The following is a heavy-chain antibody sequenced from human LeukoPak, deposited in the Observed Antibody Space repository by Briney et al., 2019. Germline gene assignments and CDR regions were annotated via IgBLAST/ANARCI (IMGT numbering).Heavy chain of an antibody. CDR2: MNPNSGNT. J-gene: IGHJ6*02. Sequence: EASVKVSCKASGYTFTSYDINWVRQATGQGLEWMGWMNPNSGNTGYAQKFQGRVTMTRNTSISTAYMELSSLRSEDTAVYYCARGTDQAGSITIFGVAATLYYYYGMDVWGQGTTVTVSS. D-gene: IGHD3-3*01. CDR3: ARGTDQAGSITIFGVAATLYYYYGMDV. CDR1: GYTFTSYD. V-gene: IGHV1-8*01.